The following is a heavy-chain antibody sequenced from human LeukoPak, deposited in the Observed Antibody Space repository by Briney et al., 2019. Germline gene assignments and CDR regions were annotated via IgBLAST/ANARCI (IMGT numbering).Heavy chain of an antibody. CDR1: GYTFSTYG. V-gene: IGHV1-18*04. Sequence: ASVKVSCTASGYTFSTYGISWIRQAPGQGLGWLGWISGYSDNTKYSEKVQGRVTMTKDTSTSTVYMELRSLRPDDTATYFCARGLAVAGIYMYWGQGTQITVSS. CDR2: ISGYSDNT. J-gene: IGHJ4*02. CDR3: ARGLAVAGIYMY. D-gene: IGHD6-19*01.